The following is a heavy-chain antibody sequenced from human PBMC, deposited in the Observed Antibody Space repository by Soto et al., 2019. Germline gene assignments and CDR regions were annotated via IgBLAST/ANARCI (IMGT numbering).Heavy chain of an antibody. CDR3: ARAPLHYDILTGYRPYYYYGMDV. CDR2: IIPIFGTA. Sequence: SVKVSCKASGGTFSSYAISWVRQAPGQGLEWMGRIIPIFGTANYAQKFQGRVTITADESTSTAYMELSSLRSEDTAVYYCARAPLHYDILTGYRPYYYYGMDVWGQGTTVTVSS. D-gene: IGHD3-9*01. J-gene: IGHJ6*02. V-gene: IGHV1-69*13. CDR1: GGTFSSYA.